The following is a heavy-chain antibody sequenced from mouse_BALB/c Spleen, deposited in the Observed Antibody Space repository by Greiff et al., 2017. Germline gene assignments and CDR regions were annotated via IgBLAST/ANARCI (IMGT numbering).Heavy chain of an antibody. CDR2: IYPGDGDT. Sequence: QVQLLQSGAELVRPGSSVKISCKASGYAFSSYWMNWVKQRPGQGLEWIGQIYPGDGDTNYNGKFKGKATLTADKSSSTAYMQLSSLTSEDSAVYFCARVRGWYFDVWGAGTTVTVSS. J-gene: IGHJ1*01. V-gene: IGHV1-80*01. CDR1: GYAFSSYW. CDR3: ARVRGWYFDV. D-gene: IGHD2-14*01.